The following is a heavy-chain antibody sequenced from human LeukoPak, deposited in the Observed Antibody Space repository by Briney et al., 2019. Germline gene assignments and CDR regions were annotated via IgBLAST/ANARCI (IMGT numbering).Heavy chain of an antibody. CDR3: AKTYGHFDD. V-gene: IGHV3-21*01. CDR1: GFTFTSYT. J-gene: IGHJ4*02. D-gene: IGHD4-17*01. Sequence: GGSLRLSCAASGFTFTSYTMNWVRQAPGKGLEWVSSITSGSSYIYYTDSVKGRFTISRDNAKNSLYLQMTSLRVEDTAVYYCAKTYGHFDDWGQGTLVTVSS. CDR2: ITSGSSYI.